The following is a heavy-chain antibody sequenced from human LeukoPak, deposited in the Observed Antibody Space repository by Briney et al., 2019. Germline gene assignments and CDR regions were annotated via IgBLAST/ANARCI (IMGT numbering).Heavy chain of an antibody. V-gene: IGHV6-1*01. Sequence: SQTLSLTCAISGDSVSSNSAVWNWVRQSPSRGLEWLGRTYYRSRWSNNYALSVKSRITINPDTSRNQFSLQLNSVTPEDTALYYCARGDQAFDYWGQGTLVTVSS. CDR2: TYYRSRWSN. CDR3: ARGDQAFDY. D-gene: IGHD2-2*01. CDR1: GDSVSSNSAV. J-gene: IGHJ4*02.